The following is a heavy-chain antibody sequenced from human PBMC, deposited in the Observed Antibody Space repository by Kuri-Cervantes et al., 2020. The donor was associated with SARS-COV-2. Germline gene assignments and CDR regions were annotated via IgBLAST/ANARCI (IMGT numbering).Heavy chain of an antibody. CDR3: ARVSTVTNGPGTRNYYYYYMDV. CDR1: GFTFSSYS. J-gene: IGHJ6*03. CDR2: ISSSSSTI. V-gene: IGHV3-48*01. Sequence: GESLKISCAASGFTFSSYSMNWVRQAPGKGLEWVSYISSSSSTIYYADSVKGRFTISRDNAKNSLYLQMNSLRVEDTAVYYCARVSTVTNGPGTRNYYYYYMDVWGKGTTVTVSS. D-gene: IGHD4-17*01.